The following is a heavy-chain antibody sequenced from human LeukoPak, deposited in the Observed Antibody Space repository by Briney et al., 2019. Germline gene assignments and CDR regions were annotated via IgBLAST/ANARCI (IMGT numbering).Heavy chain of an antibody. CDR2: INSDGSST. CDR1: GLTFSDYW. Sequence: GGSLRLSCAASGLTFSDYWMHWVRQAPGKGLVWVSRINSDGSSTSYADSVKGRFTISRDNAKNTLYLQMNSLRAEDAAVYYCAREEITVTDAFDMWGHGTRVTVS. CDR3: AREEITVTDAFDM. J-gene: IGHJ3*02. D-gene: IGHD4-17*01. V-gene: IGHV3-74*01.